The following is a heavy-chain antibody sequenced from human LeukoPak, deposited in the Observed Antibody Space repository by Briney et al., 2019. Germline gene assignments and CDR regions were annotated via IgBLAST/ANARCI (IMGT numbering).Heavy chain of an antibody. V-gene: IGHV3-23*01. CDR2: ISGSGGST. Sequence: GGSLRLSCAASGLTFSSYAMSWVRQAPGKGLEWVSGISGSGGSTYYADSVKGRFTISRDNSKNTLYLQMNSLRAEDTAVYYCARGTPDYYGSGSYVRFDYWGQGTLVTVSS. CDR1: GLTFSSYA. J-gene: IGHJ4*02. D-gene: IGHD3-10*01. CDR3: ARGTPDYYGSGSYVRFDY.